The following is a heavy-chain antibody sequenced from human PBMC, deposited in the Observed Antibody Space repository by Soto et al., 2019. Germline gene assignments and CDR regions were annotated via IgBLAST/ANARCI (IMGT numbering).Heavy chain of an antibody. J-gene: IGHJ6*02. V-gene: IGHV1-8*01. CDR2: MNPNSGNT. Sequence: GASVKVSCKVSGYTFTSYDINWVRQATGQGLEWMGWMNPNSGNTGYAQKFQGRVTMTRNTSISTAYMELSSLRSEDTAVYYCARRDFWSGYSDYGMDVWGQGTTVTVSS. D-gene: IGHD3-3*01. CDR3: ARRDFWSGYSDYGMDV. CDR1: GYTFTSYD.